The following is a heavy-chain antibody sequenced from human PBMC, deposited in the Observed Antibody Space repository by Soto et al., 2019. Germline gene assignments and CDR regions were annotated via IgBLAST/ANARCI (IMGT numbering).Heavy chain of an antibody. D-gene: IGHD2-15*01. Sequence: KVSCKASGGIFSSYAISWVRQAPGQGLEWMGGIIPIFGTANYAQKFQGRVTITADKSTSTAYMELSSLRSEDTAVYYCADQGYCSGGSCSQSYYYYYGMDVWGQGTTVTVSS. CDR1: GGIFSSYA. CDR2: IIPIFGTA. J-gene: IGHJ6*02. CDR3: ADQGYCSGGSCSQSYYYYYGMDV. V-gene: IGHV1-69*06.